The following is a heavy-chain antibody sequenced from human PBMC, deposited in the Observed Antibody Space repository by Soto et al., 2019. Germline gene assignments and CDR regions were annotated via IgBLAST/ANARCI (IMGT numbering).Heavy chain of an antibody. CDR1: GYTFTSYD. V-gene: IGHV1-8*01. CDR3: ARVWASWYYDFWSGYSCRGYYDYGMYV. CDR2: MYPNGAQP. D-gene: IGHD3-3*01. J-gene: IGHJ6*01. Sequence: KVSCTASGYTFTSYDNNWVPKATGRGLVWVVGMYPNGAQPGYAQKFQGRVNMTRNTSISTAYMELSSLRSEDTAVYYCARVWASWYYDFWSGYSCRGYYDYGMYVWGQ.